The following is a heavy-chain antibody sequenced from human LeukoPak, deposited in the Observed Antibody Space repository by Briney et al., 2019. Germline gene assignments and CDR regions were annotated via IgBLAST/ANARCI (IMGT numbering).Heavy chain of an antibody. J-gene: IGHJ4*02. CDR2: TYFSSKGYN. CDR1: GDSVSSKSAA. V-gene: IGHV6-1*01. CDR3: ARGTLSGFDYSLDC. Sequence: SQTLSLTCAISGDSVSSKSAAGNWIRQSPSGGLEWLGRTYFSSKGYNAYAVSAKSRIMINSDTSKNQFSLQLKSVTAEETAVYFCARGTLSGFDYSLDCWGQGTLVTVSS. D-gene: IGHD3-10*01.